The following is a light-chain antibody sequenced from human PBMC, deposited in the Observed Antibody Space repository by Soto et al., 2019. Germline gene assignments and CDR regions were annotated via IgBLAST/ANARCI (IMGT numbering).Light chain of an antibody. CDR1: QSISNW. Sequence: DIQMTQPPSTLSASVGDRVTITCRASQSISNWLAWYQQNPGKAPKLLIYKASALESGVPSRFSGSGSGTEFTLTISSLQPEDFATYYCQQYNTYPRTFGQGTKVEIK. J-gene: IGKJ1*01. CDR2: KAS. V-gene: IGKV1-5*03. CDR3: QQYNTYPRT.